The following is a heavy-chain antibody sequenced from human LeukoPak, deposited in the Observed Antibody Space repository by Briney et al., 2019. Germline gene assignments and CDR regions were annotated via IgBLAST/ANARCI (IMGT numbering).Heavy chain of an antibody. CDR1: GYSISSGYY. CDR2: IYHSGST. D-gene: IGHD3-3*01. CDR3: ARGRSDY. J-gene: IGHJ4*02. V-gene: IGHV4-38-2*02. Sequence: SETLSLTCTVSGYSISSGYYWGWIRQPPGKGLEWIGSIYHSGSTYYNPSLKSRVTISVDTSKNQFSLKLSSVTAADTAVYYCARGRSDYWGQGTLVTVSS.